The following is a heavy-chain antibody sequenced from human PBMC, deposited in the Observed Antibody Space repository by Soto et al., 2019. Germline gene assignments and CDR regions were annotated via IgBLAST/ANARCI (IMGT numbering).Heavy chain of an antibody. V-gene: IGHV4-61*08. J-gene: IGHJ5*02. D-gene: IGHD5-18*01. CDR2: IYYSGNT. CDR3: ATIPVDTSMIYWLDP. Sequence: PSETLSLSFTVSGGSVSGGDYYWSCIRKPPGKGLELIGYIYYSGNTNYNPSLKSRVIISVDTSKNLFSLKLTYVTAADTAVYYCATIPVDTSMIYWLDPWGQGTLVTVSS. CDR1: GGSVSGGDYY.